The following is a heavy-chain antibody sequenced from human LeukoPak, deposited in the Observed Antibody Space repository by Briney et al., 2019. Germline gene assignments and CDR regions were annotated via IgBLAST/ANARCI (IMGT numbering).Heavy chain of an antibody. CDR2: IYYSGST. J-gene: IGHJ6*03. V-gene: IGHV4-38-2*02. D-gene: IGHD6-19*01. CDR3: ARMYSSYYYYMDV. Sequence: SETLSLTCTVSGYSISSGYYWGWIRQPPGKGLEWIGSIYYSGSTYYNPSLKSRVTISVDTSKNQFSLKLSSVTAADTAVYYCARMYSSYYYYMDVWGKGTTVTISS. CDR1: GYSISSGYY.